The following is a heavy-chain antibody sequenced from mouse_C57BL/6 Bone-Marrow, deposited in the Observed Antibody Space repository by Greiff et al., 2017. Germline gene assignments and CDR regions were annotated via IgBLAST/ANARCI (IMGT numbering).Heavy chain of an antibody. CDR2: IWSGGST. D-gene: IGHD2-2*01. CDR1: GFSLTSYG. J-gene: IGHJ2*01. CDR3: ARMGYGDY. V-gene: IGHV2-2*01. Sequence: VQLQQSGPGLVQPSQSLSITCTVSGFSLTSYGVHWVRQSPGKGLEWLGVIWSGGSTDSNAAFISRLSISKDKSKSQVFFKMNSLQADDTAIYYWARMGYGDYWGQGTTLTVSS.